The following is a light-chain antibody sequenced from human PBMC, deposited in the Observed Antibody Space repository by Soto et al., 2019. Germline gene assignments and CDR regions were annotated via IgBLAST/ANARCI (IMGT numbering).Light chain of an antibody. CDR3: QHRNNWQWT. CDR2: DAS. V-gene: IGKV3-11*01. Sequence: EFVLTQSPATLSLSPGERATLSCRASQSVSTYLAWYQQKPGQAPRLLIFDASNRATGIPPRFSGSGSGTDFTLTISSLEPEDFVVYYCQHRNNWQWTFGQGTKVDIK. J-gene: IGKJ1*01. CDR1: QSVSTY.